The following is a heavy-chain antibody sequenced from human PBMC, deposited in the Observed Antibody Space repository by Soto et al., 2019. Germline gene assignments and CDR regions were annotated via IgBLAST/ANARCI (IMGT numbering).Heavy chain of an antibody. J-gene: IGHJ4*02. CDR2: ISWNSGNI. V-gene: IGHV3-9*01. CDR1: GFTFHNYA. Sequence: GGSLRLSCAASGFTFHNYAMHWVRQAPGKGLERVAGISWNSGNIDFGDSVKGRFTISRDNAKNSLYLQMNSLRPEDTAVYYCVKGEYYYDSSGYYPFDYWGQGTLVTVSS. D-gene: IGHD3-22*01. CDR3: VKGEYYYDSSGYYPFDY.